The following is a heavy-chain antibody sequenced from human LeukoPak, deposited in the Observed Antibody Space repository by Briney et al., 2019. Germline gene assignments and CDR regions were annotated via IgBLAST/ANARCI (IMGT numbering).Heavy chain of an antibody. CDR3: AREAITVTTFGY. J-gene: IGHJ4*02. CDR2: ISRDGGTI. V-gene: IGHV3-48*04. CDR1: GFTFISYA. D-gene: IGHD4-17*01. Sequence: GGSLRLSCAASGFTFISYAMNWVRQAPGKGLEWVSFISRDGGTIDYADSVKGRFTISRDNAKNSLYLQMNSLRGEDTAVYYCAREAITVTTFGYWGQGTLVTVSS.